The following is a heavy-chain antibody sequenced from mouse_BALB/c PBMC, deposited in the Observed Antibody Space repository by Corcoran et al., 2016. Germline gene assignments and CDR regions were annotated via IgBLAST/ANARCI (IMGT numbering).Heavy chain of an antibody. D-gene: IGHD1-1*01. V-gene: IGHV1S22*01. Sequence: LQQPGSELVRPGASVKLSCKASGYTFTSYWMHWVKQRPGQGLEWIGNIYPGSGSTNYDEKFKSKATLTVDTSSSTAYMQLSSLTSEDSAVYYCTRGIYYYGSSYFDYWCQGTTLTVSS. CDR3: TRGIYYYGSSYFDY. CDR1: GYTFTSYW. J-gene: IGHJ2*01. CDR2: IYPGSGST.